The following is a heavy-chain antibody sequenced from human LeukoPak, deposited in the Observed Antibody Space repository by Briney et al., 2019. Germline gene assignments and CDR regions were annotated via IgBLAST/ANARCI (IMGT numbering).Heavy chain of an antibody. V-gene: IGHV1-8*01. CDR3: AKTIAAIALRYYYMDV. D-gene: IGHD6-13*01. J-gene: IGHJ6*03. CDR2: MNPNSGNT. Sequence: GASVKVSCKASGYTFTSYDINWVRQATGQGLEWMGWMNPNSGNTGYAQKFQGRVTMTRNTSISTAYMELSSLRSEDTAVYYCAKTIAAIALRYYYMDVWGKGATVTVSS. CDR1: GYTFTSYD.